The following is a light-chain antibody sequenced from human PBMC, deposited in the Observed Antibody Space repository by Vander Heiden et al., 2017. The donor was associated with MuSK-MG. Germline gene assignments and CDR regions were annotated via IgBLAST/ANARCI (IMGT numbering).Light chain of an antibody. Sequence: SYELPQPSSVSVSPGQPARNTCSGDVLEKEYARGFQQKPGQAPVLVIYKDSERPSGIPGRFTGSSSGTTVTLTISGTKVEDEADYYCYSAADNSRVFGGGTKLTVL. CDR2: KDS. CDR3: YSAADNSRV. J-gene: IGLJ2*01. CDR1: VLEKEY. V-gene: IGLV3-27*01.